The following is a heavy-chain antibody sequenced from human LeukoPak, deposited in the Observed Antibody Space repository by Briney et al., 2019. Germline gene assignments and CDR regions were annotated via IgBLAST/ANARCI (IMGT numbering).Heavy chain of an antibody. V-gene: IGHV4-34*01. D-gene: IGHD3-3*01. CDR3: ARGPTTIFGVVIEGNWFDP. CDR1: GGSFSGYY. CDR2: INHSGST. Sequence: SETLSLTCAVYGGSFSGYYWSWIRQPPGKGLEWIGEINHSGSTNYNPSLKSRVTISVDTSKNQFSLKLSSVTAADTAVYYCARGPTTIFGVVIEGNWFDPWGQGTLVTVSS. J-gene: IGHJ5*02.